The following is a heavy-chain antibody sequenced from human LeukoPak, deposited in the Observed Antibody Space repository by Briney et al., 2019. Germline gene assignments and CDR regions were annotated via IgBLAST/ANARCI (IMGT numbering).Heavy chain of an antibody. CDR1: GGSISSYY. V-gene: IGHV4-59*06. CDR2: IYYSGST. D-gene: IGHD2-2*01. Sequence: PSETLSLTCTVSGGSISSYYWSWIRQHPGKGLEWIGYIYYSGSTYYNPSLKSRVTISVDTSKNQFSLKLSSVTAADTAVYYCARDLRGTSVNNYGMDVWGQGTTVTVSS. CDR3: ARDLRGTSVNNYGMDV. J-gene: IGHJ6*02.